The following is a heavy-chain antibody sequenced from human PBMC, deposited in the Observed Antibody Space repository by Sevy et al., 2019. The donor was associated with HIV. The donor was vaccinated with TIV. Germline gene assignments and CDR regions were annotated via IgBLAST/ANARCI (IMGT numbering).Heavy chain of an antibody. J-gene: IGHJ4*02. D-gene: IGHD1-26*01. CDR1: GGSISSDY. CDR2: IDYSGST. Sequence: SETLSLTCTVSGGSISSDYWSWIRQPPGKRLEWIGYIDYSGSTNYNPSLKSRVTISGDMSKSQFSLNLTSVTADTAVYYCARVLSGRFYFDNWGQGTLVTVSS. CDR3: ARVLSGRFYFDN. V-gene: IGHV4-59*01.